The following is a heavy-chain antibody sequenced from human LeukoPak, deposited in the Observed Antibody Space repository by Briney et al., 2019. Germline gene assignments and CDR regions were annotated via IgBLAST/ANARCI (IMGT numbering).Heavy chain of an antibody. V-gene: IGHV3-9*01. CDR1: GFTFDDYA. CDR2: ISWNRGSI. J-gene: IGHJ4*02. D-gene: IGHD1-26*01. CDR3: AKGVGATQGPVDY. Sequence: GRSLRLSCAASGFTFDDYAMYWVRQAPGKGLEGVSGISWNRGSIDYADSVKGRFTIARDNAKNSLYMQLNSLRAEDTALYYCAKGVGATQGPVDYWGQGTLVTVSS.